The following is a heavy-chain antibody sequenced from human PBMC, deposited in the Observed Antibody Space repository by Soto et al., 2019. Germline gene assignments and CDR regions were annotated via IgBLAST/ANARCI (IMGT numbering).Heavy chain of an antibody. Sequence: GASVKVSCKASGYTFTGYYMHWVRQAPGQGLEWMGWINPNSGGTNYAQKFQGRVTMTRDTSISTAYMELSRLRSDDTAVYYCARSSGIAAASFDYWGQGTLVTVSS. CDR1: GYTFTGYY. J-gene: IGHJ4*02. CDR3: ARSSGIAAASFDY. V-gene: IGHV1-2*02. D-gene: IGHD6-13*01. CDR2: INPNSGGT.